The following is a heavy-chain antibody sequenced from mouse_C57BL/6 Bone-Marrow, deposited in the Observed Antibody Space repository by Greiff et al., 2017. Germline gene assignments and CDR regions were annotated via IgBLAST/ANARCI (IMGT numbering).Heavy chain of an antibody. CDR1: GFTFSNYW. CDR3: TGAPITTVVATNFDY. D-gene: IGHD1-1*01. V-gene: IGHV6-3*01. CDR2: IRLKSDNYAT. Sequence: EVHLVESGGGLVQPGGSMKLSCVASGFTFSNYWMNWVRQSPEKGLEWVAQIRLKSDNYATHYAESVKGRFTISRDDSKSSVYLQMNNLRAEDTGIYYCTGAPITTVVATNFDYWGQGTTLTVSS. J-gene: IGHJ2*01.